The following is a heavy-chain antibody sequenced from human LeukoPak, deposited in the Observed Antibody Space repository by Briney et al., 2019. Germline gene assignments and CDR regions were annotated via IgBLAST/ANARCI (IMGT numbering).Heavy chain of an antibody. CDR2: INHSGST. D-gene: IGHD5-12*01. J-gene: IGHJ4*02. V-gene: IGHV4-34*01. CDR3: ARPPDGYDDYFDY. CDR1: GGSFSGYY. Sequence: SETLSLTCAVYGGSFSGYYWSWIRQPPGKGLEWIGEINHSGSTNYNPSLKSRVTISVDTSKNQFSLKLSSVTAADTAVYYCARPPDGYDDYFDYWGQGTLVTVSS.